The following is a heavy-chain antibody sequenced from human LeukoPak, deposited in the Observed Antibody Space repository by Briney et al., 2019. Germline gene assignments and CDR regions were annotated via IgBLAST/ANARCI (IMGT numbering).Heavy chain of an antibody. Sequence: SETLSLTCTVSGGSVSSGGYYWSWIRQHPGEGLEWIGYIYYSGTTYYNPSLKSRLTISLDTSKNQSSLKLTSVTAADTAVYYCATAAQNWNNAPYFDFWGQETLVTVSS. J-gene: IGHJ4*02. CDR2: IYYSGTT. CDR1: GGSVSSGGYY. D-gene: IGHD1-1*01. CDR3: ATAAQNWNNAPYFDF. V-gene: IGHV4-31*03.